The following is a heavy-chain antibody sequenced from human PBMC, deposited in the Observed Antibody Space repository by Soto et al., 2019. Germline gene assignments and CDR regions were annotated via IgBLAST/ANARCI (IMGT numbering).Heavy chain of an antibody. D-gene: IGHD5-12*01. Sequence: PSETLSLTCTVSGGSISSSSYYWGWIRQPPGKGLEWIGSIYYSGSTYYNPSLKSRVTISVDTSKNQFSLKLSSVTAADTAVYYCARLCYSGLGYSGSCQTVGVWGKGTTVTVSS. J-gene: IGHJ6*04. CDR1: GGSISSSSYY. V-gene: IGHV4-39*01. CDR3: ARLCYSGLGYSGSCQTVGV. CDR2: IYYSGST.